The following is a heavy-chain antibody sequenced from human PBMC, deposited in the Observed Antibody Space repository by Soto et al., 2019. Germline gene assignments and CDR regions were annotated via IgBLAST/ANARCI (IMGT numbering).Heavy chain of an antibody. Sequence: EVQLLESGGGLVQPGGSLRLSCAASGFTFSNYAMNWVRQAPGKGLEWVSAISGSGGLTYYADSVKGGFTISRDNSKNTLFLQMNSLRAEDTAVFYCAKDGDTNIVGNYFDYWGQGTLVTVSS. J-gene: IGHJ4*02. CDR1: GFTFSNYA. V-gene: IGHV3-23*01. D-gene: IGHD5-12*01. CDR3: AKDGDTNIVGNYFDY. CDR2: ISGSGGLT.